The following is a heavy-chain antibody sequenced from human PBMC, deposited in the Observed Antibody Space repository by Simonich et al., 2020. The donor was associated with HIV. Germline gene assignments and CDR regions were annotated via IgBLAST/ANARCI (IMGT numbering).Heavy chain of an antibody. D-gene: IGHD5-18*01. V-gene: IGHV3-7*02. CDR2: IKQDGSEK. Sequence: EVQLVESGGGLVQPGGSLRLSCAASGFTFSSYWMHWVSQAPGKVLEWVANIKQDGSEKYYVDSVKGRFTISRDNAKISLYLQMNSLRAEDTAMYYCARGKGLQVWSFDYWGQGILVTVSS. CDR3: ARGKGLQVWSFDY. J-gene: IGHJ4*02. CDR1: GFTFSSYW.